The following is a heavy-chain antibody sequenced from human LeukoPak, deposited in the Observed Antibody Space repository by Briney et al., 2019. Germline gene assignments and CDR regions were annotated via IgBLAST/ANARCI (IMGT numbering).Heavy chain of an antibody. J-gene: IGHJ4*02. CDR1: GGSLRSSSYY. Sequence: SGTPSLTCTVSGGSLRSSSYYWGWVRHPPGRGGGWLGSIYYSGSTSYNPSLKSRATIPVDTSKNQFSLNLKAVTAADPSVYFCAGGEGRAYPFDYWGQGTLVTVSS. CDR3: AGGEGRAYPFDY. CDR2: IYYSGST. V-gene: IGHV4-39*07. D-gene: IGHD2-15*01.